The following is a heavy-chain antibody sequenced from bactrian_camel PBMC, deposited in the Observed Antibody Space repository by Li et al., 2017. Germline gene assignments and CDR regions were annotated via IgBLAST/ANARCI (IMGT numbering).Heavy chain of an antibody. V-gene: IGHV3S25*01. Sequence: QLVESGGGLVQPGESLRLSCAASGFSFSTFWMYWVRQAPGKGLEWVSTINSGGGTTYYADSVKGRFTISRDNAKNTVYLQMNSLKPEDTAVYYCVRRSEFGYWGQGTQVTVS. J-gene: IGHJ6*01. CDR3: VRRSEFGY. CDR1: GFSFSTFW. CDR2: INSGGGTT.